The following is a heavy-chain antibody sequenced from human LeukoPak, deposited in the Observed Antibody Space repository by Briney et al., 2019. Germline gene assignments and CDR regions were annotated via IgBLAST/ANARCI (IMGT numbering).Heavy chain of an antibody. D-gene: IGHD6-6*01. V-gene: IGHV1-18*01. CDR3: ARDERRIAARRIDY. CDR1: GYTFTSYG. CDR2: ISAYNGNT. J-gene: IGHJ4*02. Sequence: ASVKVSCKASGYTFTSYGISWVRQAPGQGLEWMGWISAYNGNTNYARKLQGRVTMTTDTSTSTAYMELRSLRSDDTAVYYCARDERRIAARRIDYWGQGTLVTVSS.